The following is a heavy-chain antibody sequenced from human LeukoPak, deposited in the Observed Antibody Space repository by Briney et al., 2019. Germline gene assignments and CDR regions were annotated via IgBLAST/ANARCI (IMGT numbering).Heavy chain of an antibody. J-gene: IGHJ4*02. CDR3: ARDQPPGFFDY. CDR1: GFTFSSYG. CDR2: IWYDGSNK. Sequence: GRSLRLSCAASGFTFSSYGMHWVRQAPGKGLEWVAVIWYDGSNKYYADSVKGRFTISGDNSKNTLYLQMNSLRAEDTAVYYCARDQPPGFFDYWGQGTLVTVSS. V-gene: IGHV3-33*01.